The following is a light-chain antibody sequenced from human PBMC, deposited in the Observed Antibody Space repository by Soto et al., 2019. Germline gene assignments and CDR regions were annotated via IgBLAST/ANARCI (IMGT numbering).Light chain of an antibody. J-gene: IGKJ5*01. Sequence: EVVLTQSPGTLSLSPGEGVALSCRASQTVHSDSLAWYQQKPGQAPRLLIYGASSRATGIPARFSGSGSGTDFALTISSLEPEDFAVYYCHHRGNGITFGQGTRLEIK. V-gene: IGKV3D-20*02. CDR3: HHRGNGIT. CDR1: QTVHSDS. CDR2: GAS.